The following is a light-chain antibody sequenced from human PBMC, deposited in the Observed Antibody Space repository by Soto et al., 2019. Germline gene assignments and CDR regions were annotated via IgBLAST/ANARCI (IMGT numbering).Light chain of an antibody. CDR2: DAS. J-gene: IGKJ2*01. Sequence: IVMTQSPVTLSVSPGERATLSCRASQSVSSNLAWYQQKPGQAPRLLIYDASTRATGIPARFSGSVSGTEFTLTISSLQSEDFAVYYCQQYNDWPYTFGQGTKLEIK. V-gene: IGKV3D-15*01. CDR1: QSVSSN. CDR3: QQYNDWPYT.